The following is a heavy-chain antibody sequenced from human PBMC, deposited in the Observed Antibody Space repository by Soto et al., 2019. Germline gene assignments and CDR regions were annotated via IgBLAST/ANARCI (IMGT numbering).Heavy chain of an antibody. CDR1: GGTFSSYA. V-gene: IGHV1-69*06. Sequence: GASVKVSCKASGGTFSSYAISWVRQAPGQGLEWMGGIIPIFGTANYAQKFQGRVTITADKSTSTAYMELSSLRSEDTAVYYCARAWRGYDYGMDVWGQGTTVTVSS. D-gene: IGHD3-3*01. CDR2: IIPIFGTA. CDR3: ARAWRGYDYGMDV. J-gene: IGHJ6*02.